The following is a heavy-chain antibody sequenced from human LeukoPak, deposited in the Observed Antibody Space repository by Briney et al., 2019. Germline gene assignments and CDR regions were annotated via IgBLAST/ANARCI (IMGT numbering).Heavy chain of an antibody. Sequence: SETLSLTCAVYGGSFSGYYWSWIRQPPGKGLEWIGEINHSGSTNYNPSLKSRVTISVDTSKNQFSLKLSSVTAADTAVYYCARLDKLDIWGQGTMVTVSS. V-gene: IGHV4-34*01. J-gene: IGHJ3*02. CDR3: ARLDKLDI. CDR2: INHSGST. D-gene: IGHD1-1*01. CDR1: GGSFSGYY.